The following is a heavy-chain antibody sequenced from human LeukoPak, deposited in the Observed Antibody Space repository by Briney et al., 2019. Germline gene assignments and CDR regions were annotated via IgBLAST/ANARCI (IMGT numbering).Heavy chain of an antibody. Sequence: SETLSLTCTVSGGSISSGSYYWSWIRQPAGKGLEWIGRIYTSGSTNYNPSLKSRVTMSVDTSKNQFSLKLSSVTAADTAVYYCARVVMDAFDIWGQGTMVTVSS. D-gene: IGHD3-22*01. CDR3: ARVVMDAFDI. V-gene: IGHV4-61*02. CDR2: IYTSGST. J-gene: IGHJ3*02. CDR1: GGSISSGSYY.